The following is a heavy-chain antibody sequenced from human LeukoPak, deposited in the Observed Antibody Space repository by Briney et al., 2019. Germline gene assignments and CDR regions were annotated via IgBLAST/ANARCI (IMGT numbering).Heavy chain of an antibody. CDR3: ARGRYDSPYGMDV. CDR1: GGSISRSSYY. CDR2: INHSGST. D-gene: IGHD3-3*01. V-gene: IGHV4-39*07. Sequence: PSETLSLTCTVSGGSISRSSYYWSWICQPPGKGLEWIGEINHSGSTNYNPSLKSRVTISVDTSKNQFSLKLSSVTAADTAVYYCARGRYDSPYGMDVWGQGTTVTVSS. J-gene: IGHJ6*02.